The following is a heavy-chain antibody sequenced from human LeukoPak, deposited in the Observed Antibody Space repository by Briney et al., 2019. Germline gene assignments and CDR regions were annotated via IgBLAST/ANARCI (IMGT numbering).Heavy chain of an antibody. Sequence: SETLSLTCAVYGGSFSGYYWSWIRQPPGKGLEWIGEINHSGSTNYNPSLKSRVTISVDTSKNQFSLKLSSVTAADTAVDYCARGPKLSSSWYGFDPWGQGTLVTVSS. CDR2: INHSGST. CDR3: ARGPKLSSSWYGFDP. D-gene: IGHD6-13*01. J-gene: IGHJ5*02. CDR1: GGSFSGYY. V-gene: IGHV4-34*01.